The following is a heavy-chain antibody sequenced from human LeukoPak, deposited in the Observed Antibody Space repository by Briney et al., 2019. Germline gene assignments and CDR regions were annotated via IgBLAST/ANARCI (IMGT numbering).Heavy chain of an antibody. D-gene: IGHD6-19*01. J-gene: IGHJ3*02. CDR2: MNPNSGNT. V-gene: IGHV1-8*01. CDR1: GYTFTSYD. CDR3: ARVSSGWYSPSSAFDI. Sequence: ASVKVSCKASGYTFTSYDINWVRQATGQGLEWMGWMNPNSGNTGYAQKFQGRVTMTRNTSISTAYMELSSLRSEDTAVYYCARVSSGWYSPSSAFDIWGQGTMVTVSS.